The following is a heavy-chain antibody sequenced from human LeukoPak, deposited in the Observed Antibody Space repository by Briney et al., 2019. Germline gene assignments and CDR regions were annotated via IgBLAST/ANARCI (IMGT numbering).Heavy chain of an antibody. CDR1: GFSVSRNF. CDR3: SKSFETSGYYGPDALET. J-gene: IGHJ3*02. V-gene: IGHV3-66*01. CDR2: MYGDGST. D-gene: IGHD3-22*01. Sequence: GGSLRLSCAASGFSVSRNFMTWVRQAPGKGLEWVSIMYGDGSTYNADSVKGRFSISRDNSNNTVFLQMNSLRAEDTAVYYCSKSFETSGYYGPDALETWGQGTMVTVSS.